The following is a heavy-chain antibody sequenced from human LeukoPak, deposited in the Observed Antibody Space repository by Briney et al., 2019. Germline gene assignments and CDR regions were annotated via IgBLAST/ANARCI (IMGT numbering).Heavy chain of an antibody. V-gene: IGHV3-74*01. CDR1: GFTFSSYW. CDR3: ARLAFSGYDSNYYYYMDV. Sequence: PGGSLRLSCAASGFTFSSYWMHWVRQAPGKGLVWVSRINSGGSSTSYADSVKGRFTISRDNAKNSLYLQMNSLRAEDTALYYCARLAFSGYDSNYYYYMDVWGKGTTVTVSS. J-gene: IGHJ6*03. D-gene: IGHD5-12*01. CDR2: INSGGSST.